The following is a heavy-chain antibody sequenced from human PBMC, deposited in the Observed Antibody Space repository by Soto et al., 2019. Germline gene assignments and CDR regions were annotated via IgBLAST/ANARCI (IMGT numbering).Heavy chain of an antibody. CDR1: GFTFSNSA. J-gene: IGHJ4*02. V-gene: IGHV1-58*01. CDR3: ATDKGDSYGYGNY. Sequence: GASVKVSCKASGFTFSNSAVQWVRQARGQRLEWIGWIVVGSGSTNYAQKFQERVTITRDMSTTTAYMELSSLRSVDTAVYYCATDKGDSYGYGNYWGQGTLVTVSS. CDR2: IVVGSGST. D-gene: IGHD5-18*01.